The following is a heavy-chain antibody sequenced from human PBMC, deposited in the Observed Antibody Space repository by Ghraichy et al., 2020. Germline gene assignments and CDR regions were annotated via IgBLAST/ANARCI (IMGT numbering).Heavy chain of an antibody. CDR2: IRWDGGST. Sequence: GESLNISCAASGFTFDDYTMHWVRQAPGKGLEWVSLIRWDGGSTYYADSVKGRFTISRDNSKNSLYLQMNSLRTEDTALYYCAKDTRGRWLQFSDSFDSWGPGTLVTVSS. CDR1: GFTFDDYT. V-gene: IGHV3-43*01. D-gene: IGHD5-24*01. J-gene: IGHJ4*02. CDR3: AKDTRGRWLQFSDSFDS.